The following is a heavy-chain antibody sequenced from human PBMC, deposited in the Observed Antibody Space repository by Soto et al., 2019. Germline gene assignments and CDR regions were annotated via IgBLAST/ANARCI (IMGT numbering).Heavy chain of an antibody. J-gene: IGHJ6*02. Sequence: PSETLSLTCTVSGVSISSGDYYWSWIRQPPGKGLEWIGYIYYSGSTYYNPSLKSRVTISVDTSKNQFSLKLSSVTAADTAVYYCARRHVLLWFGELLHPLDVWGQGTTVTVSS. D-gene: IGHD3-10*01. CDR3: ARRHVLLWFGELLHPLDV. CDR2: IYYSGST. CDR1: GVSISSGDYY. V-gene: IGHV4-30-4*01.